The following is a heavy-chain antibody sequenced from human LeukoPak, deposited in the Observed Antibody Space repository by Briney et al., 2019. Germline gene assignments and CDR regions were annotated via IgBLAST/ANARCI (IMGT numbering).Heavy chain of an antibody. CDR1: GYTFTSYG. V-gene: IGHV1-18*01. Sequence: GSVKVSCKASGYTFTSYGISWVRQAPGQGLEWMGWISAYNGNTNYAQKLQGRVTMTTDTSTSTAYMELRSLRSDDTAVYYCERGTPYCSSTSCYALTFDIWGQGTMVTVSS. CDR2: ISAYNGNT. D-gene: IGHD2-2*01. J-gene: IGHJ3*02. CDR3: ERGTPYCSSTSCYALTFDI.